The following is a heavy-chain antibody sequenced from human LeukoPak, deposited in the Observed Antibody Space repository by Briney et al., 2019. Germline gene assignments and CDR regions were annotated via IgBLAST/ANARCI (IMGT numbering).Heavy chain of an antibody. CDR1: GFTFSSYS. Sequence: GGSLRLSCAASGFTFSSYSMNWVRQAPGKGLEWVSSISSSSSYIYYADSVKGRFTISRDNAKNSLYLQMNSLRAEDTAVYYCARDSSSGYDPFDYCGQGTLVTVSS. CDR2: ISSSSSYI. J-gene: IGHJ4*02. D-gene: IGHD5-12*01. V-gene: IGHV3-21*01. CDR3: ARDSSSGYDPFDY.